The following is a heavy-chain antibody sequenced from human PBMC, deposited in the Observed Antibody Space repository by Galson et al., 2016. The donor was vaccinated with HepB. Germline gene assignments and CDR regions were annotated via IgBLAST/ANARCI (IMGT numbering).Heavy chain of an antibody. V-gene: IGHV3-53*01. J-gene: IGHJ6*02. CDR3: ATATNFYRYYGMDV. CDR1: GFTVSSNY. Sequence: SLRLSCAASGFTVSSNYMNWVHQTPGKGLEWVSFISSGGTTYHAGSVKGRFTISRDKSKNTLYLQMNSLRSEDTAVYYCATATNFYRYYGMDVWGQRTTVIVSS. CDR2: ISSGGTT.